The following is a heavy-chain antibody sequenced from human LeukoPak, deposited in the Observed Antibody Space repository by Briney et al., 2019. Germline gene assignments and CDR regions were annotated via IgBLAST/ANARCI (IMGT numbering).Heavy chain of an antibody. D-gene: IGHD3-22*01. CDR2: INPNSGGT. J-gene: IGHJ4*02. CDR1: GYTFTGYY. V-gene: IGHV1-2*02. Sequence: ASVKVSCKASGYTFTGYYMHWVRQAPGQGLEWMGWINPNSGGTNYAQKFQGRVTMTRDTSISTAYMELSRLRSDDTAVYYCARVEYYYDSSGYSISDYWGQGTLVTVSS. CDR3: ARVEYYYDSSGYSISDY.